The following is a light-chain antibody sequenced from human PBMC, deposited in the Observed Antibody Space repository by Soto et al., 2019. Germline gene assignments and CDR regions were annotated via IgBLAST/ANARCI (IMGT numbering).Light chain of an antibody. V-gene: IGKV3-20*01. CDR1: QRVSSSY. Sequence: EVVLTQSPGTLSLSPEEGATLSCRASQRVSSSYLAWYQQKPGQAPRLLIYGASSRATGIPDRFSGSGSGTDFTLTSSRLEPEDFVVYYCQQYGSSSLTFGGGTKVEIK. CDR3: QQYGSSSLT. J-gene: IGKJ4*01. CDR2: GAS.